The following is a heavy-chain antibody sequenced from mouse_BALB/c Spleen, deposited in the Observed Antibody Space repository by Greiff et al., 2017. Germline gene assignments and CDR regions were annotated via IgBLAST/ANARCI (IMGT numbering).Heavy chain of an antibody. Sequence: EVMLVESGGGLVKPGGSLKLSCAASGFTFSDYYMYWVRQTPEKRLEWVATISDGGSYTYYPDSVKGRFTISRDNAKNNLYLQMSSLKSEDTAMYYCARDIGNYFAWFAYWGQGTLVTVSA. J-gene: IGHJ3*01. CDR3: ARDIGNYFAWFAY. V-gene: IGHV5-4*02. CDR1: GFTFSDYY. CDR2: ISDGGSYT. D-gene: IGHD2-1*01.